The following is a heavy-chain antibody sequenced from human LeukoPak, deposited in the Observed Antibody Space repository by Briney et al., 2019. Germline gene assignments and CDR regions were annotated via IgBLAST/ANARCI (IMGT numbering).Heavy chain of an antibody. V-gene: IGHV4-34*01. CDR1: GGSFSGYY. J-gene: IGHJ4*02. CDR3: ARLRYCSSTSCYDY. CDR2: INHSGST. Sequence: SETLSLTCVVYGGSFSGYYWSWIRQPPGKGLEWIGEINHSGSTNYNPSLKSRVTISVDTSKNQFSLKLSSVTAADTAVYYCARLRYCSSTSCYDYWGQGTLVTVSS. D-gene: IGHD2-2*01.